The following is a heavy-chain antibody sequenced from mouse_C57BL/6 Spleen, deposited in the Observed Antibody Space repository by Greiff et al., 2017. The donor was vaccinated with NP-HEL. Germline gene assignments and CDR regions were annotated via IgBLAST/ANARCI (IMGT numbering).Heavy chain of an antibody. Sequence: VQLVQSGGGLVQPKASLKLSCAASGFSFTTYAMNWVRQAPGKGLEWVGRICRKSSNYAKNKSDSVTNRFTNSTDDSESMLYLQMNNLKTEDTAMDYCVREDYYGNFDYWGQGTTLTVSS. J-gene: IGHJ2*01. V-gene: IGHV10-1*01. CDR3: VREDYYGNFDY. CDR1: GFSFTTYA. CDR2: ICRKSSNYAK. D-gene: IGHD2-1*01.